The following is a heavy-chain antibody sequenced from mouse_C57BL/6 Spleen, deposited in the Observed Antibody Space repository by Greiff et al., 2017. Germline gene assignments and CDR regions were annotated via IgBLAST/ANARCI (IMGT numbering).Heavy chain of an antibody. D-gene: IGHD2-5*01. CDR3: TRSEYSNYEAWFAY. CDR2: IVPETGGT. Sequence: VKLMESGAELVRPGASVTLSCKASGYTFTDYEMHWVKQTPVHGLEWIGAIVPETGGTAYNQKFKGKAILTADKSSSTAYMELRSLTSEDSAVYYCTRSEYSNYEAWFAYWGQGTLVTVSA. J-gene: IGHJ3*01. V-gene: IGHV1-15*01. CDR1: GYTFTDYE.